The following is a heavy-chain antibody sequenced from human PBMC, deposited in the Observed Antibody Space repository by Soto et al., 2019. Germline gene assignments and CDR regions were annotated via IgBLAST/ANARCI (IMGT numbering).Heavy chain of an antibody. D-gene: IGHD5-12*01. V-gene: IGHV3-23*01. J-gene: IGHJ4*02. CDR2: ISATGGS. CDR1: GCTFSSYA. Sequence: GVSLRLSCAASGCTFSSYAMNWIRKAPGKGLEWVSGISATGGSSYADSVKGRFTISRDNSQNTLYLEMNSLRAEDTALYYCAKDQSGGYVRGGLDYWGQGTLVTVSS. CDR3: AKDQSGGYVRGGLDY.